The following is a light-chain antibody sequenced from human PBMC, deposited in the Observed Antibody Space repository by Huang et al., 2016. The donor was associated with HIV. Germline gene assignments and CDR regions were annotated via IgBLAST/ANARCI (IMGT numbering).Light chain of an antibody. CDR3: QQYNNWPPLT. Sequence: EIVMTQSPATLSVSPGERATLSCRASQSVSSNLAWYQQKPGQAPRLLIYGASTRAAGIPVRFSGSGSGTEFTLSISSLQSEDCAIYYCQQYNNWPPLTFGGGTKVEIK. V-gene: IGKV3-15*01. CDR2: GAS. J-gene: IGKJ4*01. CDR1: QSVSSN.